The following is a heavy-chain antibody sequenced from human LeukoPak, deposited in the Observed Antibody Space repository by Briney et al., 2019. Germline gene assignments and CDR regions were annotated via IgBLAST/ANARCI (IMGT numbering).Heavy chain of an antibody. CDR1: GFTFRSYA. D-gene: IGHD1-1*01. V-gene: IGHV3-23*01. CDR3: AKKSVGTGQGGAFDI. Sequence: PGGSLRLSCAVSGFTFRSYAMSWVRQAPGKGLEWVSVINDSGDSTYYADSVKGRFTISRDNSKNTLWLQMNSLRAEDTAVYYCAKKSVGTGQGGAFDIWGQGTMVTVSS. CDR2: INDSGDST. J-gene: IGHJ3*02.